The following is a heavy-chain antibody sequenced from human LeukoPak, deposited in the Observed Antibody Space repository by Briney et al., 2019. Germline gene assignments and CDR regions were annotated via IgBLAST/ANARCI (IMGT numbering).Heavy chain of an antibody. J-gene: IGHJ6*02. D-gene: IGHD3-22*01. Sequence: KPGGSLRLSCAASGFTFSSYRMNWVRQAPGKGLEWVSSISSSSSYIYYADSVKGRFTISRDNAKNSLYLQMNSLRAEDTAVYYCARQQLTMIVNSAVPPDVWGQGTTVTVSS. V-gene: IGHV3-21*01. CDR1: GFTFSSYR. CDR2: ISSSSSYI. CDR3: ARQQLTMIVNSAVPPDV.